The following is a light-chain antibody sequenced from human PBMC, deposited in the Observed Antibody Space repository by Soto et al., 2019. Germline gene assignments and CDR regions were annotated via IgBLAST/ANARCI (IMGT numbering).Light chain of an antibody. CDR1: QNIHNH. CDR2: DAS. CDR3: QQRSNWLT. J-gene: IGKJ4*01. V-gene: IGKV3-11*01. Sequence: MSQSPATLSVSPGERVTLSCRASQNIHNHMSWFLQKPGQTPRLLIYDASNRATGIPARFSGSGSGTDFTLTISSLEPEDFAVYYCQQRSNWLTFGGGTKVDIK.